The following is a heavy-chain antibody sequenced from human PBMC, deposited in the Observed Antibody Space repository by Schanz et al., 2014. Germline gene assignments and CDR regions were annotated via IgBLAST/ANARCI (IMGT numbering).Heavy chain of an antibody. CDR1: GFIFSSHW. J-gene: IGHJ3*02. Sequence: EVQLVQSGGGLVQPGGSLRLSCAASGFIFSSHWMHWVRQDPGKGLVWVARINSVGSNTDYADSVTGRFTISRDNAKNTLYLQMNSLRAEDTAVYYCAKSDAFDIWGQGTLVTVSS. CDR3: AKSDAFDI. CDR2: INSVGSNT. V-gene: IGHV3-74*01.